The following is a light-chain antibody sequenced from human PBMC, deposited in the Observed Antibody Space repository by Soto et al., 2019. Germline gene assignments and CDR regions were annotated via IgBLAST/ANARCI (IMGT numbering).Light chain of an antibody. CDR2: ETS. V-gene: IGKV3-20*01. CDR1: QNVSSGY. CDR3: QQYGTSPIT. Sequence: EIVLTQSPGTLSLSPGERATLSCRASQNVSSGYLAWYQQKRGQTPRLLIYETSTSAAGIPDRFSGSGSGTDFTLTISRLEPEDFAVYYCQQYGTSPITFGQGTRLEIK. J-gene: IGKJ5*01.